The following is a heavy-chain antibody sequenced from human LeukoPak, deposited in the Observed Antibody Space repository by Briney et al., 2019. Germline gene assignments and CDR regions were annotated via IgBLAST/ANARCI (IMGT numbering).Heavy chain of an antibody. CDR3: ARVGSLSRGRNWFDP. CDR1: GGSISSYF. Sequence: PSETLSLTCTVSGGSISSYFCSRIRQPAGKGLEWIGRIDTSGSTNYNPSLKSRVTMSVDTSKNQFSLKLSSVTAADTAVYYCARVGSLSRGRNWFDPWGQGTLVTVSS. V-gene: IGHV4-4*07. CDR2: IDTSGST. D-gene: IGHD6-13*01. J-gene: IGHJ5*02.